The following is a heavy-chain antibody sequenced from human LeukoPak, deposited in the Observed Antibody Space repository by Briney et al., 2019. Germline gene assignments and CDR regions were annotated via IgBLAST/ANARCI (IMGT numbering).Heavy chain of an antibody. Sequence: VASVKVSCKASGGTFSSYAISWVRQAPGQGLEWMGGIIPIFGTANYAQKFQGRVTITADESTSTAYMELGSLRSEDTAVYYCARSMAGGYCSGGSCYDYFDYWGQGTLVTVSS. J-gene: IGHJ4*02. D-gene: IGHD2-15*01. CDR3: ARSMAGGYCSGGSCYDYFDY. CDR1: GGTFSSYA. CDR2: IIPIFGTA. V-gene: IGHV1-69*13.